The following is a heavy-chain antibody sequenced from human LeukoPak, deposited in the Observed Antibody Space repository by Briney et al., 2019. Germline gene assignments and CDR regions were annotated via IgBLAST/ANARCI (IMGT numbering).Heavy chain of an antibody. J-gene: IGHJ5*02. Sequence: ASVKVSCKASGYTFTSYYMHWVRQAPGQGLEWMGIINPSGGSTSYAQKFQGRVTMTTDTSTSTAYMELRSLRSDDTAVYYCARDHAAGWELPLNWFDPWGQGTLVTVSS. D-gene: IGHD4-23*01. CDR1: GYTFTSYY. CDR3: ARDHAAGWELPLNWFDP. V-gene: IGHV1-46*01. CDR2: INPSGGST.